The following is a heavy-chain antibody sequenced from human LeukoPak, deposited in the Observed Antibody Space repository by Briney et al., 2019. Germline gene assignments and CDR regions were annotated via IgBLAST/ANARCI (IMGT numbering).Heavy chain of an antibody. CDR2: INHSGST. CDR1: GGSFSGYY. D-gene: IGHD3-10*01. Sequence: SETLSLTCAVYGGSFSGYYWSWIRQPPGKGLEWIGEINHSGSTNYTPSLKSRVTISVDTSKNQFSLKLSSVTAADTAVYYCARGLPYYYGSGSYYSYWGQGTLVTVSS. V-gene: IGHV4-34*01. J-gene: IGHJ4*02. CDR3: ARGLPYYYGSGSYYSY.